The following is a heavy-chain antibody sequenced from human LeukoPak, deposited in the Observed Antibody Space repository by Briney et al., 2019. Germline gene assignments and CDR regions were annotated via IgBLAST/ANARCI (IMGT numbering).Heavy chain of an antibody. D-gene: IGHD6-13*01. CDR3: AKDIAAGIPFFDY. V-gene: IGHV3-23*01. CDR1: GFTFNNYA. CDR2: ISGGGEST. Sequence: GGSLRLSCAASGFTFNNYAMTWVRQAPGKGLEWVSGISGGGESTLYADSVTGRFTISRDNSKNTLYLQTSNLRAEDTAVYYCAKDIAAGIPFFDYWGQGTLVTVSS. J-gene: IGHJ4*02.